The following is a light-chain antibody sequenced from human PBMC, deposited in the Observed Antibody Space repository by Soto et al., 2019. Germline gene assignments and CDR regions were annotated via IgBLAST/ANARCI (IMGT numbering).Light chain of an antibody. CDR1: QSISNW. CDR3: QQYKSYRA. Sequence: DIQVTQSPSTLSASVGDRVTITCRASQSISNWLAWLQQKPGQAPKLLIYKASSLESGVPSRFSGSGSGTEFTLTISSLQPDDSATYYCQQYKSYRAFGQGTKVDIK. CDR2: KAS. J-gene: IGKJ1*01. V-gene: IGKV1-5*03.